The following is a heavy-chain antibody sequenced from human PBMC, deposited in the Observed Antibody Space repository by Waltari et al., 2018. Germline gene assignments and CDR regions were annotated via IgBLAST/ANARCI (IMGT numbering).Heavy chain of an antibody. D-gene: IGHD3-22*01. J-gene: IGHJ4*02. CDR1: GNTFTNHA. CDR3: ARASRRGYYYDSSGYFQEHYFDY. V-gene: IGHV1-3*03. CDR2: INVENGNT. Sequence: QVHLVQSGAEVKKPGASVKVSCKASGNTFTNHAIHWVRQAPGHRLEWMGWINVENGNTIYSQECHGRVTITRDTSATTVNMELSSLRSDDMAVYYCARASRRGYYYDSSGYFQEHYFDYWGQGALVTVSS.